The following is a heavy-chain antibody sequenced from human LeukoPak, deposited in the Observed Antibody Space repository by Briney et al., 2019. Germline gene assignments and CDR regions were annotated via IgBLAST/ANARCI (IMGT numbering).Heavy chain of an antibody. V-gene: IGHV1-8*01. CDR3: ARLNYYDSSGYYPQKGVPYGMDV. CDR2: VNPNSGNT. CDR1: GYTFTSYD. D-gene: IGHD3-22*01. J-gene: IGHJ6*02. Sequence: GGPVKVSCKASGYTFTSYDINWVRQATGQGLEWMGRVNPNSGNTGYAQKFQGRVTMTRNTSISTAYMELSSLRSEDTAVYYCARLNYYDSSGYYPQKGVPYGMDVWGQGTTVTVSS.